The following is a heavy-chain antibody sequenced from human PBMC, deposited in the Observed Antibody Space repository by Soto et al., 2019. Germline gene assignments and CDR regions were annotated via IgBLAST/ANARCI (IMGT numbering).Heavy chain of an antibody. CDR3: AKDRDYPRDYFHY. CDR2: VSPNGQGI. Sequence: GGSLRLSCAASGFTLGRYGMSWVRQAPGKGLEWVSAVSPNGQGIYYADSVRGRFTISRDFSKDTVFLHMDSLRAEDTAVYYCAKDRDYPRDYFHYWGQGTLVTAPQ. J-gene: IGHJ4*02. V-gene: IGHV3-23*01. CDR1: GFTLGRYG. D-gene: IGHD3-10*01.